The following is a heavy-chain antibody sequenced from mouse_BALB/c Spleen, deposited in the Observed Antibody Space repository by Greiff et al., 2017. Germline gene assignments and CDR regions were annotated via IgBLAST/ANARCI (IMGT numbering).Heavy chain of an antibody. CDR3: ARDYYYGRGWYFDV. D-gene: IGHD1-1*01. Sequence: EVHLVESGGGLVKPGGSLKLSCAASGFTFSDYYMYWVRQTPEKRLEWVATISDGGSYTYYPDSVKGRFTISRDNAKNNLYLQMSSLKSEDTAMYYCARDYYYGRGWYFDVWGAGTTVTVSS. CDR1: GFTFSDYY. CDR2: ISDGGSYT. V-gene: IGHV5-4*02. J-gene: IGHJ1*01.